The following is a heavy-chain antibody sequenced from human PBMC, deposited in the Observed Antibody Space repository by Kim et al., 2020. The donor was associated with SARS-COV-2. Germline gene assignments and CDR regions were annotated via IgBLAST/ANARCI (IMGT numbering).Heavy chain of an antibody. J-gene: IGHJ5*02. D-gene: IGHD3-10*01. CDR1: GYTFTSYG. CDR2: ISAYNGNT. Sequence: ASVKVSCKASGYTFTSYGISWVRQAPGQGLEWMGWISAYNGNTNYAQKLQGRVTMTTDTSTSTAYMELRSLRSDDTAVYYFARDYSQDMVRGLNWFDPWGQGTLVTVSS. V-gene: IGHV1-18*01. CDR3: ARDYSQDMVRGLNWFDP.